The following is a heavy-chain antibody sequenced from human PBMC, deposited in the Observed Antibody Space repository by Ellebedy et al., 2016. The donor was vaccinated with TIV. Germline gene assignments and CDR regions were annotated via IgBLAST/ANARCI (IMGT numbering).Heavy chain of an antibody. Sequence: GESLKISCAASGFTFSSYSMSWVRQAPGKGLEWVSSISGEGGSSYYADSVKGRFTISRDNSKDTLFLQMNSLRADDTAVYYCAKSGGLFSLRNALDNWGQGTLVTVSS. J-gene: IGHJ4*02. V-gene: IGHV3-23*01. CDR3: AKSGGLFSLRNALDN. D-gene: IGHD3-10*01. CDR1: GFTFSSYS. CDR2: ISGEGGSS.